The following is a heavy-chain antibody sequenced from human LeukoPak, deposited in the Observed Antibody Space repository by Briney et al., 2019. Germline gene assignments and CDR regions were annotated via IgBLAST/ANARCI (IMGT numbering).Heavy chain of an antibody. CDR2: INVSGGTA. V-gene: IGHV3-23*01. D-gene: IGHD6-25*01. CDR1: GFTFTNYG. CDR3: ARGAGSNWFAP. J-gene: IGHJ5*02. Sequence: GGSLRLSCAASGFTFTNYGMSWVRQAPGKGLEWVSTINVSGGTAYYADSVKGRFTISRDNSKNTLYLQMNSLRAEDTAVYFCARGAGSNWFAPWGQGTLVTVSS.